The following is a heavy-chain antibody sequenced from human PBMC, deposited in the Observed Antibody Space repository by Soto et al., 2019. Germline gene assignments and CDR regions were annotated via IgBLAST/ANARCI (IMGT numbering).Heavy chain of an antibody. CDR3: ARDASGGDYVPDY. Sequence: QVQLVESGGGVVQPGRSLRLSCAASGFSLTNYAMHWVRQAPGKGLEWVAVISYDGSKKYYADSVEGRFTSSRDDSKNTLYLQMNSLRAEDTATYYCARDASGGDYVPDYWGQGTLVTVSS. V-gene: IGHV3-30-3*01. CDR1: GFSLTNYA. CDR2: ISYDGSKK. J-gene: IGHJ4*02. D-gene: IGHD4-17*01.